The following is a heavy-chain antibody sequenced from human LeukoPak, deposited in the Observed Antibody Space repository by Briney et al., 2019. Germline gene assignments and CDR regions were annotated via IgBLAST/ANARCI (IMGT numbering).Heavy chain of an antibody. J-gene: IGHJ6*03. CDR1: GGSISSYY. CDR3: AKTGNGYDPLYYYYYMDV. Sequence: SETPSLTCSVSGGSISSYYWSWIRQPPGKGLEWLAFIYTDGSTNYNPSLKSRVTISVDTSSNQFSLKLSSVTAADTAVYFCAKTGNGYDPLYYYYYMDVWGKGTTVTVSS. D-gene: IGHD5-12*01. V-gene: IGHV4-4*09. CDR2: IYTDGST.